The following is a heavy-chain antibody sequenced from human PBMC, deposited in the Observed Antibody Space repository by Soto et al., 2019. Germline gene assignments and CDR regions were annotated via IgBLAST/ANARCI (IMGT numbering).Heavy chain of an antibody. CDR1: GYTFTSYG. CDR2: ISAYNGNT. V-gene: IGHV1-18*01. Sequence: GVPVEVSCKASGYTFTSYGSRSARQAPGQGLEWMGWISAYNGNTNYAQKLQGRVTMTTDTSTSTAYMELRSLRSDDTAVYYCARGLGASYAFDIWGQGTMVTVSS. CDR3: ARGLGASYAFDI. D-gene: IGHD1-26*01. J-gene: IGHJ3*02.